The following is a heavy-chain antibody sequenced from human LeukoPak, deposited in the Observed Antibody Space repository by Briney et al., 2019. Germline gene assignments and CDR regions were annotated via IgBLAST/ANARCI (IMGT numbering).Heavy chain of an antibody. CDR1: GFTFSSYG. V-gene: IGHV3-30*18. CDR3: AKSGEELAFDY. J-gene: IGHJ4*02. D-gene: IGHD1-26*01. Sequence: GGSLRLPCAASGFTFSSYGMHWVRQAPGKGLEWVAVISYDGSNKYYADSVKGRFTISRDNSKNTLYLQMNSLRAEDTAVYYCAKSGEELAFDYWGQGTLVTVSS. CDR2: ISYDGSNK.